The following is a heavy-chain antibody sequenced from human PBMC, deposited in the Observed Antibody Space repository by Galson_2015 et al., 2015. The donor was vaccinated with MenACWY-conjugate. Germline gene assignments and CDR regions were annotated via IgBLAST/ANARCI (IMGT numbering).Heavy chain of an antibody. D-gene: IGHD3-10*01. CDR1: GYSFTSYW. J-gene: IGHJ5*02. Sequence: QSGAEVKKPGESLKISCKGSGYSFTSYWIGWVRQMPGKGLEWMGIIYPGDSDTRYSPSFQGQVTISADKSISTAHLQWSSLKASDTAMYYCARGYYGSGTPGPEDRSRGLSNWFDPWGQGTLVTVSS. CDR2: IYPGDSDT. V-gene: IGHV5-51*01. CDR3: ARGYYGSGTPGPEDRSRGLSNWFDP.